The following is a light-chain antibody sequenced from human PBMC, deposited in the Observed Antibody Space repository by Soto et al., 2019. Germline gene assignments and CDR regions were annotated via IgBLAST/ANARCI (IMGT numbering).Light chain of an antibody. CDR3: QQYGSSPLWT. V-gene: IGKV3-20*01. J-gene: IGKJ1*01. Sequence: EIVLSQSPGALSLSPGERATLSCRASQSVSSSYLAWYQQKPGQAPRRLIYGASSRATGIPDRFSGSGSGTDVTLTISRLEPEDFAVYYCQQYGSSPLWTFGQGTKVDIK. CDR2: GAS. CDR1: QSVSSSY.